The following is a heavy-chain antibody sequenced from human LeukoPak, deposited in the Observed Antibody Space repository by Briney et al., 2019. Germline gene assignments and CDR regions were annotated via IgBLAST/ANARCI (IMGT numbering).Heavy chain of an antibody. D-gene: IGHD3-10*02. CDR2: ISSYSHYL. V-gene: IGHV3-21*06. Sequence: GGSLRLSCVASGFTFSFYTMNWVRQAPGQGLEWVSSISSYSHYLYYADSVKGRFTISRDNAKNSVYLEMNSLRAEDTAVYFCARDLRPYVPTAPTPDSWGQGTLVTVSS. CDR1: GFTFSFYT. CDR3: ARDLRPYVPTAPTPDS. J-gene: IGHJ5*02.